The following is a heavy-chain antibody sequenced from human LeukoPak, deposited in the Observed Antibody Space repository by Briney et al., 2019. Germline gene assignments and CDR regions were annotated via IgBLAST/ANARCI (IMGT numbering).Heavy chain of an antibody. Sequence: PGGSLRLSCAASGFTFDDYAMHWVRQAPGKGLEWVSLISGDGGSTYYADSVKGRFTISRDNSKNSLYLQMNSLRAEDAAVYYCARGPTMIVVGLEYYFDYWGQGTLVTVSS. J-gene: IGHJ4*02. D-gene: IGHD3-22*01. V-gene: IGHV3-43*02. CDR1: GFTFDDYA. CDR2: ISGDGGST. CDR3: ARGPTMIVVGLEYYFDY.